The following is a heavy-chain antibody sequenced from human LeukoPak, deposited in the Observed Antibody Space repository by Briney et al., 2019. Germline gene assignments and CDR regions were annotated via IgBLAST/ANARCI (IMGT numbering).Heavy chain of an antibody. CDR3: AKIATPATGDY. J-gene: IGHJ4*02. CDR1: GITFSSYT. CDR2: ISTGSGTI. V-gene: IGHV3-48*01. D-gene: IGHD6-13*01. Sequence: GGSLRLSCAASGITFSSYTMNWVRQAPGKGLQWISSISTGSGTIYYADSVKGRFTISRDNAKNSLYLQMNSLRAEDTAVYYCAKIATPATGDYWGPATLVTVSS.